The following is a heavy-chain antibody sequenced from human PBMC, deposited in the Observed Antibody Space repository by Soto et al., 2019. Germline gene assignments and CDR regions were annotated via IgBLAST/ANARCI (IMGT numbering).Heavy chain of an antibody. Sequence: SETLSLTCTVSGGSISSYYWSWIRQPPGKGLEWIGYIYNSGSTSYNPSLKSRVTISVDTSKNQFSLKLSSVTAADTAVYYCARLYSSSSGRNFDYWGRGTLVTVSS. CDR2: IYNSGST. V-gene: IGHV4-59*01. CDR3: ARLYSSSSGRNFDY. D-gene: IGHD6-6*01. J-gene: IGHJ4*02. CDR1: GGSISSYY.